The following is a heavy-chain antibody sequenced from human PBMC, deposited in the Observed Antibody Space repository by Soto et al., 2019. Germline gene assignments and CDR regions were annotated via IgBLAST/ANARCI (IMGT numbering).Heavy chain of an antibody. V-gene: IGHV4-39*07. D-gene: IGHD5-18*01. CDR3: ARIPVDTSMIYWLDP. Sequence: SETLSLTCTVSGGSISSSSYYWGWIRQPPGKGLEWIGSIYYSGNTYYNPSLKSRVIISVDTSKNLFSLKLTSVTAADTAVYYCARIPVDTSMIYWLDPWGQGTLVTVSS. CDR2: IYYSGNT. CDR1: GGSISSSSYY. J-gene: IGHJ5*02.